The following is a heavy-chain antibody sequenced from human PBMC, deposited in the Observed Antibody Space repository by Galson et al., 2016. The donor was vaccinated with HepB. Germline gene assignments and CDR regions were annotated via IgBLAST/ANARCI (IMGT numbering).Heavy chain of an antibody. CDR3: ARGIYSYGHVGGY. Sequence: SVKVSCKASGYTFTDYAMHWVRQAPGQGLEWMAWINAATGATEYSQKFQGRVTVTRDTSATTAYMELSSLRSEDTAVYYCARGIYSYGHVGGYWGQGTLVTVS. D-gene: IGHD5-18*01. CDR2: INAATGAT. CDR1: GYTFTDYA. J-gene: IGHJ4*02. V-gene: IGHV1-3*01.